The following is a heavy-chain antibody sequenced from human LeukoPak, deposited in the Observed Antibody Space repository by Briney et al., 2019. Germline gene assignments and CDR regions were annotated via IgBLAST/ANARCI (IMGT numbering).Heavy chain of an antibody. D-gene: IGHD6-13*01. V-gene: IGHV3-21*01. CDR3: ARDKPPDSSSWYYFDY. CDR2: ISSSSSYI. CDR1: GFTFSSYS. J-gene: IGHJ4*02. Sequence: GGSLRLSCAASGFTFSSYSMNWVRQAPGKGLEWVSSISSSSSYIYYADSVKGRFTISRDNAKNSLYLQMNRLGAEDTRVYCGARDKPPDSSSWYYFDYWGQGTLVTVSS.